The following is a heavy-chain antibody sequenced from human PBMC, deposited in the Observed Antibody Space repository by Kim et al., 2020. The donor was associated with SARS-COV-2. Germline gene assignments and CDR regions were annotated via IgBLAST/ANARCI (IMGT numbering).Heavy chain of an antibody. D-gene: IGHD5-18*01. V-gene: IGHV1-69*04. CDR3: AGSSVYSYGFPFDY. CDR2: IIPILGIA. J-gene: IGHJ4*02. Sequence: SVKVSCKASGGTFSSYAISWVRQAPGQGLEWMGRIIPILGIANYAQKFQGRVTITADKSTSTAYMELSSLRSEDMAVYYCAGSSVYSYGFPFDYWGQGTLVTVSS. CDR1: GGTFSSYA.